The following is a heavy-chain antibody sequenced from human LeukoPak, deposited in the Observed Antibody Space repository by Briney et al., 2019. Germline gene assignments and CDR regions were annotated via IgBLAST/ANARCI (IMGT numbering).Heavy chain of an antibody. CDR3: ARDCSSTSCYTGIAGMDV. Sequence: GGSLRLSCAASGFTFSDYYMSWIRQAPGKGLEWVSYISSSGSTIYYADSVKGRFTISRDNAKNSLYLQMNSLRAEDTAVYYCARDCSSTSCYTGIAGMDVWGQGTTVTVSS. J-gene: IGHJ6*02. D-gene: IGHD2-2*02. V-gene: IGHV3-11*04. CDR2: ISSSGSTI. CDR1: GFTFSDYY.